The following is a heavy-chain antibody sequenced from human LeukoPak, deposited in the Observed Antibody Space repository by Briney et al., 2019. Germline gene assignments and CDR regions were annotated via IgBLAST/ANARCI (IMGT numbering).Heavy chain of an antibody. CDR1: GGTFSSYA. J-gene: IGHJ3*02. Sequence: SVKVSCKASGGTFSSYAISWVRQAPGQGLGWMGGIIPIFGTANYAQKFQGRVTITADKSTSTAYMELSSLRSEDTAVYYCARDADIVVSGAFDIWGQGTMVTVSS. D-gene: IGHD2-15*01. CDR3: ARDADIVVSGAFDI. CDR2: IIPIFGTA. V-gene: IGHV1-69*06.